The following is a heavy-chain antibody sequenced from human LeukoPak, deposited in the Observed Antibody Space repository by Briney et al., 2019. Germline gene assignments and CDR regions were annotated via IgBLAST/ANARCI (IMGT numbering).Heavy chain of an antibody. V-gene: IGHV3-64*01. J-gene: IGHJ6*03. CDR1: GFTFSSYA. CDR2: ISSNGGST. CDR3: ARDGVSEQLGWWYYYYYMDV. D-gene: IGHD7-27*01. Sequence: GGSLRLPCAASGFTFSSYAMHWVRQAPGKGLEYVSAISSNGGSTYYANSVKGRFTISRDNSKNTLYLQMGSLRAEDMAVYYCARDGVSEQLGWWYYYYYMDVWGKGTTVTVSS.